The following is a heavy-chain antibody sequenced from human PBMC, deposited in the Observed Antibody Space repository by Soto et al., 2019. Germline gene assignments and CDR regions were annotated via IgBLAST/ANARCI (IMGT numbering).Heavy chain of an antibody. D-gene: IGHD1-26*01. J-gene: IGHJ4*02. Sequence: QVQLQESGPGLVKPSETLSLTCTVSSDSIAGENWWSWVRQAPGMGAGRIGEIFHTGGTNYNPSLRCLVTLELDKSKIKISFKLVSAPAADAAAYYFTSVFSAGSGWMYYFDFWGQGTLVSVSS. CDR3: TSVFSAGSGWMYYFDF. CDR1: SDSIAGENW. CDR2: IFHTGGT. V-gene: IGHV4-4*02.